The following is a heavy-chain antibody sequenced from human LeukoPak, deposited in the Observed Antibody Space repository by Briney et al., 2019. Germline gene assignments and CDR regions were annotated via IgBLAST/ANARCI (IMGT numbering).Heavy chain of an antibody. CDR3: ARETGGAIGSTDFDY. Sequence: GGSLRLSCVASGLAFSSYSMHWVRQAPGKGLEWVAVISYDGSNKYYADSVKGRFTISRDNSKNTLYLQMNSLRAEDTAVYYCARETGGAIGSTDFDYWGQGTLVTVSS. V-gene: IGHV3-30-3*01. J-gene: IGHJ4*02. D-gene: IGHD4-17*01. CDR2: ISYDGSNK. CDR1: GLAFSSYS.